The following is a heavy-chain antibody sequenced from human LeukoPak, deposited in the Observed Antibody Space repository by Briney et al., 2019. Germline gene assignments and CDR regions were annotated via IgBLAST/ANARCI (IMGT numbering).Heavy chain of an antibody. CDR3: ARDSVTTSRDFDY. J-gene: IGHJ4*02. Sequence: ASLKVSCKASGYTFNKYGISWVRQAPGQGLEWMGWISAYNGDTNYAQKFQGRVTMTTDTSTSTAYMEVRSLISDDTAVYYCARDSVTTSRDFDYWGQGTLVTVSS. CDR1: GYTFNKYG. V-gene: IGHV1-18*01. D-gene: IGHD4-11*01. CDR2: ISAYNGDT.